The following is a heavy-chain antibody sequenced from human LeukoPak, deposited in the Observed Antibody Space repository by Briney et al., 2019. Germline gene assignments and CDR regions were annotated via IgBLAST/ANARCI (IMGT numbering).Heavy chain of an antibody. D-gene: IGHD2-15*01. CDR2: INHSGST. CDR1: GGSFSGYY. J-gene: IGHJ4*02. CDR3: ARGPYCSGGSCYSRALDY. V-gene: IGHV4-34*01. Sequence: SETLSLTCAVYGGSFSGYYWSWIRQPPGKGLEWIGEINHSGSTNYNPSLKSRVTISVDTSKNQFSLKLSSVTAADTAVYYCARGPYCSGGSCYSRALDYWGQGTLVTVSS.